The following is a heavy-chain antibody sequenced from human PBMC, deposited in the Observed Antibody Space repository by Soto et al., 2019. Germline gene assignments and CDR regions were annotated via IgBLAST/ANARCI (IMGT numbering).Heavy chain of an antibody. V-gene: IGHV3-30-3*01. CDR1: GFTFSSYA. Sequence: GGSLRLSCAASGFTFSSYAMHWVRQAPGKGLEWVAVISYDGSNKYYADSVKGRFTISRDHSKNTLSLQMNSLRPEDTAVYYCARPYSSGWYGEFDYWGQGTLVTVSS. CDR3: ARPYSSGWYGEFDY. J-gene: IGHJ4*02. D-gene: IGHD6-19*01. CDR2: ISYDGSNK.